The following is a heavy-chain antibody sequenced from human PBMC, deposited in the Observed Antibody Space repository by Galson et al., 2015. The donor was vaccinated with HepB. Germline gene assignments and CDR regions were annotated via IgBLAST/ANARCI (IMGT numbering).Heavy chain of an antibody. Sequence: SLRLSCAASGFTFSIEAMYWVRQAPDKGLEFVAATSYDGETKYYADSVRGRFTISRDNSKNTLYLQMNSLRVEDAALYYCAKDWGLGVWGQGTTVTVS. CDR1: GFTFSIEA. CDR3: AKDWGLGV. D-gene: IGHD3-16*01. J-gene: IGHJ6*02. CDR2: TSYDGETK. V-gene: IGHV3-30-3*02.